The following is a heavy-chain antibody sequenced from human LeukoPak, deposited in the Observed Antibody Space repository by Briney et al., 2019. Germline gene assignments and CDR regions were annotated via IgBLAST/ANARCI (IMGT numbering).Heavy chain of an antibody. J-gene: IGHJ3*02. V-gene: IGHV1-46*01. CDR2: INPSGGAT. Sequence: ASVKVSCKASGYTFSYYYLHWVRQAPGQGLEWMRIINPSGGATNYAQKFQGRVTLTRDTSTGTVYMELSSLISEDTAVYYCARRRDEGFDIWGQGTLVTVSS. CDR1: GYTFSYYY. CDR3: ARRRDEGFDI.